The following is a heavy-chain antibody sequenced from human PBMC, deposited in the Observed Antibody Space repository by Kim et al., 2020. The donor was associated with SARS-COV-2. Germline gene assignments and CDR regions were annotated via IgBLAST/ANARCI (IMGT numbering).Heavy chain of an antibody. Sequence: SETLSLTCTVSGGSISSYYWSWIRQPPGKGLEWIGYIYYSGSTNYNPSLKSRVTISVDTSKNQFSLKLSSVTAADTAVYYCARDKGYGSGSSSYYYYGMDVWGQGTTVTVSS. J-gene: IGHJ6*02. CDR3: ARDKGYGSGSSSYYYYGMDV. V-gene: IGHV4-59*01. CDR2: IYYSGST. CDR1: GGSISSYY. D-gene: IGHD3-10*01.